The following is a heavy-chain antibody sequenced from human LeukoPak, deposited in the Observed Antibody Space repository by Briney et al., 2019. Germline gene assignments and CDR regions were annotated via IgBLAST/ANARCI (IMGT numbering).Heavy chain of an antibody. CDR3: ASQGVEGAIPFDY. CDR2: IYTSGST. J-gene: IGHJ4*02. V-gene: IGHV4-61*02. CDR1: GGSIGSGSYC. D-gene: IGHD1-26*01. Sequence: PSETLSLTCTVSGGSIGSGSYCWSWIRQPAGKGLEWIGRIYTSGSTNYNPSLKSRVTISVDTSKNQFSLKLSSVTAADTAVYYCASQGVEGAIPFDYWGQGTLVTVSS.